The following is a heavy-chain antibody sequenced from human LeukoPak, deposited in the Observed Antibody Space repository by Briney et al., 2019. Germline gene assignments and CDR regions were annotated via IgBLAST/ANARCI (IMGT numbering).Heavy chain of an antibody. CDR2: ISAYNGNT. V-gene: IGHV1-18*01. D-gene: IGHD3-9*01. CDR3: ARYDILTGYLGSYY. Sequence: ASVKVSCKASGYTFTSYGISWVRPAPGQGLEWMGWISAYNGNTNYAQKLQGRVTMTTDTSTSTAYMELRSLRSDDTAVYYCARYDILTGYLGSYYWGQGTLVTVSS. J-gene: IGHJ4*02. CDR1: GYTFTSYG.